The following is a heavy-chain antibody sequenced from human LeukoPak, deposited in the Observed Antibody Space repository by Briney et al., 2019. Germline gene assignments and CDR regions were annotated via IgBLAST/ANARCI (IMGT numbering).Heavy chain of an antibody. V-gene: IGHV3-48*01. CDR2: ISSTSNVI. D-gene: IGHD2-2*01. CDR1: GFTFSSYS. J-gene: IGHJ5*01. CDR3: ARPPLGAAQLLS. Sequence: EGSLRLSCAASGFTFSSYSMNWVRQAPGKGLEWLSYISSTSNVIYYADSVKGRFTISRDNAKNSLYLQMNSLRAEDTAMYYCARPPLGAAQLLSWGQGTMVTVSS.